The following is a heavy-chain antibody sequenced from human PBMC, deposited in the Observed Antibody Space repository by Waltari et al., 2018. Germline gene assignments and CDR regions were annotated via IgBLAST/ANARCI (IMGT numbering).Heavy chain of an antibody. CDR3: ARDVYYYDSSGYYGVGCYFDY. CDR2: INHSGST. J-gene: IGHJ4*02. Sequence: QVQLQQWGAGLLKPSETLSLTCAVDGGSFRGYYWRWIRQPPGQGLGWIGEINHSGSTNYNPSLKSRVTISVDTSKNQFSLKLSSVTAADTAVYYCARDVYYYDSSGYYGVGCYFDYWGQGTLVTVSS. V-gene: IGHV4-34*01. CDR1: GGSFRGYY. D-gene: IGHD3-22*01.